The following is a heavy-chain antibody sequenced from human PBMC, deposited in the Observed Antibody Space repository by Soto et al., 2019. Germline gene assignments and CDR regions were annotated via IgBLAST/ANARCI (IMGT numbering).Heavy chain of an antibody. CDR1: GGSISGSSDY. V-gene: IGHV4-39*01. CDR3: APVDY. J-gene: IGHJ4*02. CDR2: INYSGST. Sequence: SETLSLTCTVSGGSISGSSDYWGWIRQPPGKGLEWIGSINYSGSTYYSPSLKSRVTMSVDTSKNQFSLNLTSVTAADTAVYYYAPVDYWGQGTLVTVSS.